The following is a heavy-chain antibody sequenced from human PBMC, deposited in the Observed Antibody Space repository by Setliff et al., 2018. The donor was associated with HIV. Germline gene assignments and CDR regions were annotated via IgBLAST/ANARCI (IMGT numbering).Heavy chain of an antibody. V-gene: IGHV1-2*06. CDR1: GYTFTDYY. CDR2: INPNSGGT. J-gene: IGHJ4*02. D-gene: IGHD5-18*01. CDR3: ARGGYSYGSSY. Sequence: ASVKVSCKASGYTFTDYYMHWVRQAPGQGLGWMGRINPNSGGTNYAQRFQGRVTMTRDTSISTAYMELSRLRSDDTAIYYCARGGYSYGSSYWGQGTLVTVSS.